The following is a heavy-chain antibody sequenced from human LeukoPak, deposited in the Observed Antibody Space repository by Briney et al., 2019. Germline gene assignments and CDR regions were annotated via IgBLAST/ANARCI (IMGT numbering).Heavy chain of an antibody. D-gene: IGHD6-19*01. CDR1: GGSISSYY. J-gene: IGHJ5*02. Sequence: SETLSLTCTVSGGSISSYYWSWIRQPAGKGLEWIGRIYTSGSTNYNPSLKSRVTISVDTSKNQYSLKLSSVTAADTAVYYCARDHRTPGYSSGWYVRPGWFDPWGQGTLVTVSS. CDR2: IYTSGST. V-gene: IGHV4-4*07. CDR3: ARDHRTPGYSSGWYVRPGWFDP.